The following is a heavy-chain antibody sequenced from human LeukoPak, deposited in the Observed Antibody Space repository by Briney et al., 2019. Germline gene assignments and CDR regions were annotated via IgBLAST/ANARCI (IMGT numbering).Heavy chain of an antibody. CDR1: GFPFSSYD. J-gene: IGHJ5*02. V-gene: IGHV3-13*01. D-gene: IGHD6-13*01. CDR3: ARGPGSSSSWTFDP. Sequence: GGSLRLSCAASGFPFSSYDMHWVRQATGKGLEWVSAIGTAGDTYYPGSVKGRFTISRENAKNSLYLQMNSLRAGDTAVYYCARGPGSSSSWTFDPWGQGTLVTVSS. CDR2: IGTAGDT.